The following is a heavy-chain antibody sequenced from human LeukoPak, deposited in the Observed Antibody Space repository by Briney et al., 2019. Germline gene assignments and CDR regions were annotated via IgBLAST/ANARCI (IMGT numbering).Heavy chain of an antibody. D-gene: IGHD6-13*01. CDR3: AKDKSPGYSSSWYGYFDL. V-gene: IGHV3-21*04. CDR2: ISSSSSYI. CDR1: GFTFSSYE. Sequence: GGSLRLSCAASGFTFSSYEMNWVRQAPGKGLEWVSSISSSSSYIYYADSVKGRFTISRDNAKNSLYLQMNSLRAEDTALYYCAKDKSPGYSSSWYGYFDLWGRGTLVTVSS. J-gene: IGHJ2*01.